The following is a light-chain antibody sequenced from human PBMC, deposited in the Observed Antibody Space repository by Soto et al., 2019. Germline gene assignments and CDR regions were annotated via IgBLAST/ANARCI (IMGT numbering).Light chain of an antibody. CDR3: KQSSAFPLT. Sequence: DIQMTQSPSTLPASVGDRVTITCRASQSISNWLAWYQQKPGTAPKLLIYDTSSLQSGVPSRFSGSGSGTDFTLTISSLQPEDFATYFCKQSSAFPLTFGGGTKVDIK. CDR1: QSISNW. CDR2: DTS. J-gene: IGKJ4*01. V-gene: IGKV1-5*01.